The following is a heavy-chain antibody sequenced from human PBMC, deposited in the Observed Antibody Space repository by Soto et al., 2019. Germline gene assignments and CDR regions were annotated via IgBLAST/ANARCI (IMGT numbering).Heavy chain of an antibody. CDR3: AREFACSGGSCYTGVYEH. Sequence: QVHLVQSGAEVQKPGSSLKLSCKASGGTFSTYAFTWVRQAPGQGLEWIGGLVPIFDAGNYAPRFQGRVTITADDSTDTVYMELSSLTSDDTAVYFCAREFACSGGSCYTGVYEHWGQGTLVTVSS. CDR2: LVPIFDAG. J-gene: IGHJ4*02. D-gene: IGHD2-15*01. CDR1: GGTFSTYA. V-gene: IGHV1-69*01.